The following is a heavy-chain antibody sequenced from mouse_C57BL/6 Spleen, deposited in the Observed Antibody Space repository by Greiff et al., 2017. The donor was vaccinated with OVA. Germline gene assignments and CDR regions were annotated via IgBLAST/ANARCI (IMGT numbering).Heavy chain of an antibody. CDR3: ARLAAQALPY. J-gene: IGHJ3*01. CDR2: IDPSDSYT. CDR1: GYTFTSYW. V-gene: IGHV1-69*01. D-gene: IGHD3-2*02. Sequence: VQLQQPGAELVMPGASVKLSCKASGYTFTSYWLHWLKQRPGQGLEWIGEIDPSDSYTKYNQKFKGKSTFTVDKSYSTAYMQLSSLTSEDYEVYYCARLAAQALPYWGQGTLVTVSA.